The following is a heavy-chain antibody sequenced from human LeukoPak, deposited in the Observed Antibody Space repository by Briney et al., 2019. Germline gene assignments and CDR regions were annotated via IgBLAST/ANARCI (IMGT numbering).Heavy chain of an antibody. V-gene: IGHV3-23*01. D-gene: IGHD6-19*01. CDR3: AKAPSNSRGWYKETWFDP. CDR2: IIGSGGST. CDR1: GFTFYNDA. J-gene: IGHJ5*02. Sequence: GGSLRDSCAASGFTFYNDAMRWGRPAPREGLEWVSAIIGSGGSTYYADSVKGRFTISTENSTSTLYLQMNSLRADDTAVYYCAKAPSNSRGWYKETWFDPWGQGTQVTVSS.